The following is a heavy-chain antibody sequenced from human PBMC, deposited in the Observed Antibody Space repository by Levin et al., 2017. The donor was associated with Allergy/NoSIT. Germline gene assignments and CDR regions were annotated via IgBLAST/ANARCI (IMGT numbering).Heavy chain of an antibody. J-gene: IGHJ6*02. D-gene: IGHD6-19*01. CDR3: AKEGGRAEAATGGFGYYYYGLDV. CDR1: GFTFSSYA. Sequence: AGGSLRLSCAASGFTFSSYAMRWVRQAPGKGLEWVSGISGSGDSTYYADSVKGRFTISRDNSKNTLYLQMNSLRAEDTAIYYCAKEGGRAEAATGGFGYYYYGLDVWGQGTTVTVSS. CDR2: ISGSGDST. V-gene: IGHV3-23*01.